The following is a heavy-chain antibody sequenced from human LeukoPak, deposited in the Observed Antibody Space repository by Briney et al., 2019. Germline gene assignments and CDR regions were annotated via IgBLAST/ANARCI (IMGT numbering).Heavy chain of an antibody. D-gene: IGHD1-26*01. CDR1: GFTFSSYG. J-gene: IGHJ4*02. Sequence: PGGSLRLSCAASGFTFSSYGMHWVRQAPGKGLEWVAVISYDGSNKYYADSVKGRFTISRDNSKNTLYLQMNSLRAEDTAVYYCAKERGVGATRGPFDYWGQGTLVTVSS. CDR3: AKERGVGATRGPFDY. V-gene: IGHV3-30*18. CDR2: ISYDGSNK.